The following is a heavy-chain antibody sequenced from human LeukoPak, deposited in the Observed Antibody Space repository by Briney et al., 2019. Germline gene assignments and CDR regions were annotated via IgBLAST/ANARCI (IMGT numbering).Heavy chain of an antibody. D-gene: IGHD3-3*01. CDR1: GFTVSSNY. Sequence: GGSLRLSCAASGFTVSSNYMSWVRQAPGKGLEWDSVIYSGGSTYYADSVKGGFTISRDNSKNTLYLQMNSLRAEDTAVYYCARDRSDFWSGYPSPYGMDVWGQGTTVTVSS. CDR3: ARDRSDFWSGYPSPYGMDV. CDR2: IYSGGST. J-gene: IGHJ6*02. V-gene: IGHV3-53*01.